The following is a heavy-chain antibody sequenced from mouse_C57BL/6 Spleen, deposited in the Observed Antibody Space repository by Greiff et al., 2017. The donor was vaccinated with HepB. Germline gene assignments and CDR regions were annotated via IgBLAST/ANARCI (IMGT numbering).Heavy chain of an antibody. Sequence: VQLQQSGAELARPGASVKLSCKASGYTFTSYGISWVKQRTGQGLEWIGEIYPRSGNTYYNEKFKGKATLTADKSSSTAYMELRSLTSEDSAVYFCARSRYYGSRYYFDYWGQGTTLTVSS. J-gene: IGHJ2*01. CDR3: ARSRYYGSRYYFDY. D-gene: IGHD1-1*01. CDR2: IYPRSGNT. V-gene: IGHV1-81*01. CDR1: GYTFTSYG.